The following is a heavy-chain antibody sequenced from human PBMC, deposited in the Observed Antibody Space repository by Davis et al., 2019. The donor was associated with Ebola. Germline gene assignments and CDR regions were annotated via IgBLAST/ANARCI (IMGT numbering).Heavy chain of an antibody. D-gene: IGHD3-10*01. V-gene: IGHV4-59*08. CDR2: IYYSGST. CDR3: ASVDYYGSGSYGRWFDP. J-gene: IGHJ5*02. CDR1: GASFSSYS. Sequence: MPSDTLSLTCTVSGASFSSYSWRWIRQPPGKGLEWIGYIYYSGSTNYNPSLKSRVTISVDTSKNQFSLKLSSVTAAATAVYYCASVDYYGSGSYGRWFDPWGQGTLVAVSS.